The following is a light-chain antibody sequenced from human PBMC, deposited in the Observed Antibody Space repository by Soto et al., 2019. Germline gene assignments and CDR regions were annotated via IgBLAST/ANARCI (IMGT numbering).Light chain of an antibody. Sequence: QSVLTQSPSVSASLGASVKLTCTLSSGHSRNPIAWYQQHPPKGPRLLMKLNSDGSHTKGDGIPDRFSGSSSGAARYLTISSLQSEDEADYYCQTWGSGFWVFGGGTKLTVL. V-gene: IGLV4-69*01. CDR3: QTWGSGFWV. CDR1: SGHSRNP. J-gene: IGLJ3*02. CDR2: LNSDGSH.